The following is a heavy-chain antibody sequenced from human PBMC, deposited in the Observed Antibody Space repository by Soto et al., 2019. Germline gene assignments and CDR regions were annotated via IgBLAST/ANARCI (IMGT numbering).Heavy chain of an antibody. V-gene: IGHV1-69*01. D-gene: IGHD6-25*01. CDR3: AKEAVSYSRALYYDYDMDH. Sequence: QVQLVQSGAEVKKPGSSVKVSCKASGGTFSSYAISWVRQAPGQGLEWMGGIIPIFGTANYAQKFQGRVTITADESTSKAYMELNSLRTEHTAVYYSAKEAVSYSRALYYDYDMDHGGQGTTVIVSS. CDR1: GGTFSSYA. J-gene: IGHJ6*02. CDR2: IIPIFGTA.